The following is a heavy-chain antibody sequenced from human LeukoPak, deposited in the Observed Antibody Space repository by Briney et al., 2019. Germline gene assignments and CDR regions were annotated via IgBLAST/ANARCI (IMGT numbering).Heavy chain of an antibody. CDR1: GDSVSSNSAA. CDR3: ARDPVGGSTIFDY. D-gene: IGHD1-26*01. J-gene: IGHJ4*02. CDR2: TYYRSKWYY. Sequence: SQTLSLTCVISGDSVSSNSAAWNWIRQSPSRGLEWLGRTYYRSKWYYDYAVAVKSRISINPDTSKNQFSLQLSSVTPEDTAVYYCARDPVGGSTIFDYWGQGTLVTVSS. V-gene: IGHV6-1*01.